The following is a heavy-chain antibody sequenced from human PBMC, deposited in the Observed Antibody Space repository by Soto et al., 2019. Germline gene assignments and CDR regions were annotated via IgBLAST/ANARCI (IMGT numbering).Heavy chain of an antibody. V-gene: IGHV1-69*19. J-gene: IGHJ5*01. CDR2: IIPIFGTA. Sequence: QVQLVQSGAEVKKPGSSVKVSCKASGGTFSSYAISWVRQAPGQGLEWMGGIIPIFGTANYAQKFQGRVTINAGGSTSTAYMERSSLRSEGTAVYYCARGPGPDIVVVPAAIHWFDPWGQGTLVTVSS. D-gene: IGHD2-2*02. CDR1: GGTFSSYA. CDR3: ARGPGPDIVVVPAAIHWFDP.